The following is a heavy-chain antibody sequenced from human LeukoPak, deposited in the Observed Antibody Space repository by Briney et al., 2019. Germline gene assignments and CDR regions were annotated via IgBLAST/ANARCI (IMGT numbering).Heavy chain of an antibody. CDR1: GFTFSSYG. D-gene: IGHD5-18*01. CDR3: ARDLIRIQLWQNWFDP. CDR2: ISGSGGST. Sequence: GGTLRLSCAASGFTFSSYGMSWVRQAPGKGLEWVSAISGSGGSTYYADSVKGRFTISRDNSKNTLYLQMNSLRAEDTAVYYCARDLIRIQLWQNWFDPWGQGTLVTVSS. J-gene: IGHJ5*02. V-gene: IGHV3-23*01.